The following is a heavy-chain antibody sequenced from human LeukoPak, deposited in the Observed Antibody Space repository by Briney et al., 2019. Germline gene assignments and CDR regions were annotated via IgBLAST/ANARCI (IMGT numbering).Heavy chain of an antibody. CDR1: GGSISSYY. CDR2: IYYSGST. Sequence: PSETLFLTCTVSGGSISSYYWSWIRQPPGKGLEWIGYIYYSGSTNYNPSLKSRVTISVDTSKNQFSLKLSSVTAADTAVYYCARYYYDSSGYYVLDYWGQGTLVTVSS. CDR3: ARYYYDSSGYYVLDY. V-gene: IGHV4-59*01. J-gene: IGHJ4*02. D-gene: IGHD3-22*01.